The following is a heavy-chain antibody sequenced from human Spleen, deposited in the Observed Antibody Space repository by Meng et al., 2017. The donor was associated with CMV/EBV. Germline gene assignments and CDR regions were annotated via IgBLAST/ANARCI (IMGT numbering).Heavy chain of an antibody. D-gene: IGHD2-21*01. CDR2: IYPGDSET. J-gene: IGHJ4*02. V-gene: IGHV5-51*01. CDR3: ARQLVVAIPTDEYYFDH. CDR1: YRFPNYW. Sequence: YRFPNYWIGWVRQMPGKGLEWMVIIYPGDSETRYNPSFQGQVTISADKSINTAYLQWSSLKASDSAMYYCARQLVVAIPTDEYYFDHWGQGTLVTVSS.